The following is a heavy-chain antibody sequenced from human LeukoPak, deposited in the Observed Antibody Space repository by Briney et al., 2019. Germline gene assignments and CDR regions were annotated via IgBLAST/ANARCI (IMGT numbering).Heavy chain of an antibody. CDR2: IIPIFGTA. Sequence: ASVKGSCKASGGTFSSYAISWVRQAPGQGLEWMGGIIPIFGTANYAQTFQGRVTIIADKSTRTAYMEPSSLRSEDTAVYYCARDGYYGSGCYFDYWGQGTLVSVSS. CDR3: ARDGYYGSGCYFDY. CDR1: GGTFSSYA. D-gene: IGHD3-10*01. V-gene: IGHV1-69*06. J-gene: IGHJ4*02.